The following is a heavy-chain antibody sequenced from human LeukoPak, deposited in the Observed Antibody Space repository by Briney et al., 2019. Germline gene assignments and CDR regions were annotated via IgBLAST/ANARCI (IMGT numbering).Heavy chain of an antibody. D-gene: IGHD1-26*01. Sequence: SETLSLTCTVSGGSISSYYWSWIRQPPGTGLEWIGTIYFSGTTYYNPSLKSRVTIFVDTSNNEFSLRLSSVTAADTAVYFCARAQPYTGSYHSFDYWGRGTLVTVSS. CDR1: GGSISSYY. J-gene: IGHJ4*02. CDR3: ARAQPYTGSYHSFDY. CDR2: IYFSGTT. V-gene: IGHV4-39*01.